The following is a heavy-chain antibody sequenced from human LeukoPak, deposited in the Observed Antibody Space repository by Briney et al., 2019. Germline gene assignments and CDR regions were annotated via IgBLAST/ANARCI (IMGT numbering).Heavy chain of an antibody. Sequence: PGGSLRLSCAVSGFTFSDYYMSWIRQAPGKGLEWVSYISSGGSTISHADSVKGRFTISRDNAENSLYLQMNSLRAEDTAVYYCARPTRRITIFGVVIPTHAFDIWGQGTMVTVSS. J-gene: IGHJ3*02. CDR3: ARPTRRITIFGVVIPTHAFDI. CDR1: GFTFSDYY. CDR2: ISSGGSTI. V-gene: IGHV3-11*01. D-gene: IGHD3-3*01.